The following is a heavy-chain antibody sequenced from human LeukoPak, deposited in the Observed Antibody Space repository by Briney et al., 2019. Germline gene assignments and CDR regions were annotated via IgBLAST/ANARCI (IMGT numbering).Heavy chain of an antibody. V-gene: IGHV4-59*01. D-gene: IGHD2/OR15-2a*01. CDR2: IYYSGST. J-gene: IGHJ6*03. Sequence: DPSETLSLTCTVSGGSISSYYWSWIRQPPGKGLEWIGYIYYSGSTNYNPSLKSRVTISVDTSKNQFSLKLSSVTAADTAVYYCARETRRIHTNYYYYYMDVWGKGTTVTISS. CDR1: GGSISSYY. CDR3: ARETRRIHTNYYYYYMDV.